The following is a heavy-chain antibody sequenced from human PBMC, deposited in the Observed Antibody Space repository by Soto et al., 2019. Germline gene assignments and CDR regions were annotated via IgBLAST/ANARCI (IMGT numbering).Heavy chain of an antibody. CDR1: GFTFSSYA. Sequence: PGGSLRLSCAASGFTFSSYAMSWVRQAPGKGLEWVSAISGSGGSTYYADSVKGRFTISRDNSKNTLYLQMNSLRAEDTAVYYCAKAQAVYYYDSSGYPDWGQGTLVTVSS. J-gene: IGHJ4*02. V-gene: IGHV3-23*01. CDR3: AKAQAVYYYDSSGYPD. CDR2: ISGSGGST. D-gene: IGHD3-22*01.